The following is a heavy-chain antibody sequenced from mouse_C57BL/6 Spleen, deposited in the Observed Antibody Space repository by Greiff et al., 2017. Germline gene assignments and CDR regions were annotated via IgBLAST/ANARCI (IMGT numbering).Heavy chain of an antibody. Sequence: VQLQQSGPELVKPGASVKISCKASGYAFSSSWMNWVKQRPGKGLEWIGRIYPGDGDTNYNGKFKGKATLTADKSSSTAYMQRSSLTSEDSAVYFCARTFYYGSSYWYFDVWGTGTTVTVSS. CDR1: GYAFSSSW. CDR2: IYPGDGDT. V-gene: IGHV1-82*01. D-gene: IGHD1-1*01. CDR3: ARTFYYGSSYWYFDV. J-gene: IGHJ1*03.